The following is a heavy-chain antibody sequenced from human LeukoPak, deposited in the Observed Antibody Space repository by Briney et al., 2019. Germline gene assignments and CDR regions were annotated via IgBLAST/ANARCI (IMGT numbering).Heavy chain of an antibody. CDR3: ARGPRELWFGESQVD. CDR1: GYTFTSFD. D-gene: IGHD3-10*01. J-gene: IGHJ4*02. CDR2: MNPYSGDT. V-gene: IGHV1-8*01. Sequence: ASVRVSCKASGYTFTSFDINWVRQATGQGLELMGWMNPYSGDTGFAQKFQDRVSMTRNTSISTAYMQLGSLIAEDTAIYYCARGPRELWFGESQVDWGQGTLVTVSS.